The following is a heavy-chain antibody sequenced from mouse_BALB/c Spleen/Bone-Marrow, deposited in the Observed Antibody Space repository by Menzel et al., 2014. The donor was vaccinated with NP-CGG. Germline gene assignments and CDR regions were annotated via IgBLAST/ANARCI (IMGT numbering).Heavy chain of an antibody. CDR3: VRGNYGNYVDYFDF. D-gene: IGHD2-1*01. CDR1: GFTFSNYG. V-gene: IGHV5-6-3*01. J-gene: IGHJ2*01. CDR2: INSNGGST. Sequence: EVKVVESGGGLVQPGGSLKLSCAASGFTFSNYGMSWVRRTPDKRLELVATINSNGGSTYYPDSVKGRFTISRDTAKNTLYLQMSSLKSEETAMYYCVRGNYGNYVDYFDFWGQGTTLTVSS.